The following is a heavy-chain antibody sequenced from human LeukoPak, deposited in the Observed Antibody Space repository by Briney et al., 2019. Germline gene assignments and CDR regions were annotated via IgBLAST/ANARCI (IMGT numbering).Heavy chain of an antibody. CDR3: AKITIAIQIAVAADDY. V-gene: IGHV3-23*01. Sequence: GGSLRLSCAASGSTFSSYAMSWVRQAPGRGLEWVSAISDSGGSTYYADSEKGRFTLSRDNSKNTLYLQMNRLRAEDTAVYYCAKITIAIQIAVAADDYWGQGTLVTVSS. CDR2: ISDSGGST. J-gene: IGHJ4*02. D-gene: IGHD6-19*01. CDR1: GSTFSSYA.